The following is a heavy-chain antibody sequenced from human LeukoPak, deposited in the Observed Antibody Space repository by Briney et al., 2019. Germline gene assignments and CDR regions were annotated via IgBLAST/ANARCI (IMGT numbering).Heavy chain of an antibody. CDR2: INSYNGNT. V-gene: IGHV1-18*01. CDR3: ARDWNYYDSSGFRPHFDY. J-gene: IGHJ4*02. Sequence: ASVKVSCKASGYTFTSYGISWVRQAPGQGLEWMGWINSYNGNTNYAQKLQGRVTMTTDTSTSTAYMELRSLTSDDTAVYYCARDWNYYDSSGFRPHFDYWGQGTLVTVSS. D-gene: IGHD3-22*01. CDR1: GYTFTSYG.